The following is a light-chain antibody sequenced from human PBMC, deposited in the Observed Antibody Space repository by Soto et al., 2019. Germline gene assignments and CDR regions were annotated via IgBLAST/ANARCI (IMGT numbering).Light chain of an antibody. Sequence: AIQMTQSPSSLSASVGDRVTITCRASQGISNDLGWYQQKPGKAPNLLIYAASILQIGVPSRFRGSGSGTDFTLTISSLQPEDFASYYCQQDYSYPRTFGQGTKVEMK. J-gene: IGKJ1*01. CDR1: QGISND. CDR2: AAS. V-gene: IGKV1-6*01. CDR3: QQDYSYPRT.